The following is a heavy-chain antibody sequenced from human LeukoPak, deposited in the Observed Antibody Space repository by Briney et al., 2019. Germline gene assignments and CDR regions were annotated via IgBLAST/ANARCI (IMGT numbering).Heavy chain of an antibody. J-gene: IGHJ5*02. CDR1: GFTFSSYA. Sequence: GGSLRLSCAASGFTFSSYAMSWVRQAPGKGLEWVSAISGSGGSTYYADSVKGRFTISRDNSKNTLYLQMNSLRAEDTAVYYCAKDLSRISAAHNWFDPWCQGTLVTVST. CDR2: ISGSGGST. V-gene: IGHV3-23*01. CDR3: AKDLSRISAAHNWFDP. D-gene: IGHD6-13*01.